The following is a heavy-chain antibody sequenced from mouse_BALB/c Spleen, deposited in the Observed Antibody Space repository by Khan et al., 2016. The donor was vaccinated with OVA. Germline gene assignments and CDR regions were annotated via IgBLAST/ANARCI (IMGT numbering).Heavy chain of an antibody. J-gene: IGHJ4*01. D-gene: IGHD2-10*01. CDR3: ARPPYFSYALDH. V-gene: IGHV9-3-1*01. CDR2: INTYTGEP. CDR1: GYTFTNYG. Sequence: QIQLVQSGPELKKPGETVKISCKASGYTFTNYGMNWVKQSPGKALKWMGWINTYTGEPTYADDFKGRFAFSLDTSASTAYLQINNLKIEDTATYYCARPPYFSYALDHWGQGTSVTVAS.